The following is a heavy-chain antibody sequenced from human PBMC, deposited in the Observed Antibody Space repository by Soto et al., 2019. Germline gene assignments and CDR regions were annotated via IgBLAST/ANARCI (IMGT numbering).Heavy chain of an antibody. CDR1: GGSITSGDYY. Sequence: QLQLQESGPGLVKPSQTLSLTCSVSGGSITSGDYYWSSIRNHPVKVLTRMGYIHSDGDTDYNPSRRRRLAFSVDTSANQFSLRLTSVTAADTAVYYCARDRGPAGVSDLWGQGTLVSVSS. J-gene: IGHJ5*02. CDR2: IHSDGDT. V-gene: IGHV4-31*03. D-gene: IGHD2-8*01. CDR3: ARDRGPAGVSDL.